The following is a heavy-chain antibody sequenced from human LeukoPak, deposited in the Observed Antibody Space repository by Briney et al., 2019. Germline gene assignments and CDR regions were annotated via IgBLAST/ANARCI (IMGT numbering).Heavy chain of an antibody. CDR1: GGSFSSYY. Sequence: PSETLSLTCAVYGGSFSSYYWGWIRQPPGKGLEWIGSIYYSGSTYYNPSLKSRVTISVDTSKNQFSLKLSSVTAADTAVYYCARDRVVAATRDWGQGTLVTVSS. CDR3: ARDRVVAATRD. J-gene: IGHJ4*02. V-gene: IGHV4-39*07. CDR2: IYYSGST. D-gene: IGHD2-15*01.